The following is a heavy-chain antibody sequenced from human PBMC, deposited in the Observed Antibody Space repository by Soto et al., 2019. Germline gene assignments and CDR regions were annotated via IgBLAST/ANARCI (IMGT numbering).Heavy chain of an antibody. CDR1: GYTFTRNW. CDR2: IFPIDSDT. V-gene: IGHV5-51*01. CDR3: ASTGGREFNAFDV. J-gene: IGHJ3*01. Sequence: GADLKISCNLSGYTFTRNWISWVRQMPGKGLEWMGIIFPIDSDTRYSPSSQGQVTISADNSISTAYLQWSSLKASDTAIYYGASTGGREFNAFDVWGQGTMVSVSS. D-gene: IGHD3-16*01.